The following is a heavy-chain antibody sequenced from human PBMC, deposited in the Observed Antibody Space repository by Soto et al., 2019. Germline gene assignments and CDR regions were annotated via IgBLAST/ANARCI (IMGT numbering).Heavy chain of an antibody. J-gene: IGHJ6*02. Sequence: PRLSCAASGFTFSNAWMSWVRQAPGKGLEWVGRIKSKTDGGTTDYAAPVKGRFTISRDDSKNTRYLQMNSLKTEDTAVYYCTRGGAYYDFWSGYSNYYGMDVWGQGTTVTVSS. CDR1: GFTFSNAW. V-gene: IGHV3-15*01. CDR2: IKSKTDGGTT. D-gene: IGHD3-3*01. CDR3: TRGGAYYDFWSGYSNYYGMDV.